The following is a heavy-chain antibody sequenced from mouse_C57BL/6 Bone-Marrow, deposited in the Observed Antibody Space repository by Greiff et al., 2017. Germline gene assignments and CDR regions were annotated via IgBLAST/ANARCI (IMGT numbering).Heavy chain of an antibody. CDR3: ASETAQGGFAD. J-gene: IGHJ3*01. D-gene: IGHD3-2*02. Sequence: QVQLQQSGAELVKPGASVKLSCKASGYTFTSYWMHWVKQRPGQGLEWIGMIHPNSGSTNYNEKFKSKATLTVDKSSSTAYMQLSSLTSEDSAVYYCASETAQGGFADWGQGTLVTVSA. CDR1: GYTFTSYW. CDR2: IHPNSGST. V-gene: IGHV1-64*01.